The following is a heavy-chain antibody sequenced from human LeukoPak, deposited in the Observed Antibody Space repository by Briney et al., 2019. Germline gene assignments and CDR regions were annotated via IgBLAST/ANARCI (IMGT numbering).Heavy chain of an antibody. Sequence: SVKVSCKASGGTFSSYAISWVRQAPGQGLEWMGGIIPIFGTANYAQKFQGRVTITADESTSTAYMELSSLRSEDTAVYYCARPTDIVVVPARHGVYYYGMDVWGKGTTVTVSS. CDR2: IIPIFGTA. CDR3: ARPTDIVVVPARHGVYYYGMDV. CDR1: GGTFSSYA. J-gene: IGHJ6*04. V-gene: IGHV1-69*13. D-gene: IGHD2-2*01.